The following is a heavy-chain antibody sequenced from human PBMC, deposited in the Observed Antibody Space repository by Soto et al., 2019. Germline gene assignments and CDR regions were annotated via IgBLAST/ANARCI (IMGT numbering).Heavy chain of an antibody. J-gene: IGHJ2*01. Sequence: QVQVVESGGGVVQPGRSLRLSCAASGFTFSTYGMHWVRQAPGKGLEWVAVTSYDGSNKYYADSVKGRFTISRDNSKNTLYVKMNSLRAEDTAVYYCVKGATGGPRGYFDLWGRGTLVTVSS. CDR3: VKGATGGPRGYFDL. V-gene: IGHV3-30*18. CDR2: TSYDGSNK. D-gene: IGHD3-16*01. CDR1: GFTFSTYG.